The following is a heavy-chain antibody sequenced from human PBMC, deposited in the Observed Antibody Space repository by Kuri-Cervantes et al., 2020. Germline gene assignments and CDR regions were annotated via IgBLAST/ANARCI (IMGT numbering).Heavy chain of an antibody. CDR3: ARSVRLPTMIVVVTHADAFDI. V-gene: IGHV3-23*01. Sequence: LSLTCAASGFTFSGHGMSWVRLAPGKGLEWVSTISPTGANTHYADSVKGRFTISRDNSQNKLFLQMSSLRSEDTAVYYCARSVRLPTMIVVVTHADAFDIWGQGTMVTVSS. J-gene: IGHJ3*02. D-gene: IGHD3-22*01. CDR1: GFTFSGHG. CDR2: ISPTGANT.